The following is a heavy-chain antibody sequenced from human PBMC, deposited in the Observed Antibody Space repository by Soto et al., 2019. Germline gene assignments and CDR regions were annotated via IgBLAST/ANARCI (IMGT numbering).Heavy chain of an antibody. J-gene: IGHJ4*02. CDR3: ATVSESFIITFGGLIPS. CDR1: GFSFSTYG. V-gene: IGHV3-30*13. CDR2: ISFDGNIK. D-gene: IGHD3-16*01. Sequence: QVQLVESGGGVVQPGKSLRLSCAASGFSFSTYGMHWVRQAPGKGLEWVAVISFDGNIKYYSDSVKGRFTLSRDNSKNRVYLQLEGLRAEDTAVFYCATVSESFIITFGGLIPSGAQGTRVTVSS.